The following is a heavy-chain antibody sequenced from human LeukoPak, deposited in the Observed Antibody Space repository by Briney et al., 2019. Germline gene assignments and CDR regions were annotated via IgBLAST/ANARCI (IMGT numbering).Heavy chain of an antibody. CDR2: IFPIFGTA. CDR1: VGTLSSYA. J-gene: IGHJ3*02. Sequence: SVKVSCKASVGTLSSYAISWLRQAPGQGLEWMGGIFPIFGTANYAQKFQGRVTITADESSSTAYMELSSLRSEDTAVYYCARYDFAAFDIWGQGTMVTVSS. CDR3: ARYDFAAFDI. V-gene: IGHV1-69*13. D-gene: IGHD3-3*01.